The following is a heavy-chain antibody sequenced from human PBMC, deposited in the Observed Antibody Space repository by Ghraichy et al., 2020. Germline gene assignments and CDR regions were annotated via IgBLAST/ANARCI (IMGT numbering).Heavy chain of an antibody. CDR3: ARAPDGSGRLDY. J-gene: IGHJ4*02. V-gene: IGHV4-39*07. CDR2: IYYSGST. D-gene: IGHD3-10*01. CDR1: GGSISSSSYY. Sequence: SETLSLTCTVSGGSISSSSYYWGWIRQPPGKGLEWIGSIYYSGSTYYNPSLKSRVTISVDTSKNQFSLKLSSVTAADTAVYYCARAPDGSGRLDYWGQGTLVTVSS.